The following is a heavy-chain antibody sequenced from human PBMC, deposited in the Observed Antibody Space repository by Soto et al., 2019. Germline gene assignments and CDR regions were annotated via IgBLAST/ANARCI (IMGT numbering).Heavy chain of an antibody. CDR1: GVTCGGYA. J-gene: IGHJ4*02. CDR2: ISGSGGST. D-gene: IGHD3-3*01. V-gene: IGHV3-23*01. CDR3: AKAYYDFWSGYYFDY. Sequence: GGSLRLCCAASGVTCGGYAMSWVRQAPGKGLEWVSAISGSGGSTYYADSVKGRFTISRDNSKNTLYLQMNSLRAEDTAVYYCAKAYYDFWSGYYFDYWGQGTLVTVSS.